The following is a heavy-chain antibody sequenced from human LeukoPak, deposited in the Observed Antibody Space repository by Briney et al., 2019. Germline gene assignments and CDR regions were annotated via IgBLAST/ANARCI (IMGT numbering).Heavy chain of an antibody. CDR2: MNPNSGNT. J-gene: IGHJ5*01. D-gene: IGHD3-22*01. CDR3: AYDSIGYGWFDP. Sequence: GASVKVSCKASGYTFTSYDINWVRQATGQGLEWMGWMNPNSGNTGYAQKFQGRVTVTRNTSISTAYMKLSSLRSEDTAVYYCAYDSIGYGWFDPWGQGTLVTVSS. V-gene: IGHV1-8*03. CDR1: GYTFTSYD.